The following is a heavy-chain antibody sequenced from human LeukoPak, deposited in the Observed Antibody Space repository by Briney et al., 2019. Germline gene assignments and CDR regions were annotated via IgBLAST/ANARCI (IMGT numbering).Heavy chain of an antibody. J-gene: IGHJ5*02. V-gene: IGHV4-59*01. CDR3: ARDLRNSFDP. CDR1: GGSISSYY. CDR2: IYYSGST. Sequence: SETLSLTCTVSGGSISSYYWSWIRQPPGKGLEWIAYIYYSGSTNYNPSLKSRVTISVDTSKNQFSLKLSSVTAADTAVYYCARDLRNSFDPWGQGTLVTVSS.